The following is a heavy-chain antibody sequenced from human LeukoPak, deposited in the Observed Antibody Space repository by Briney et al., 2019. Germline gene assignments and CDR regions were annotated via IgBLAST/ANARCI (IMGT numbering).Heavy chain of an antibody. V-gene: IGHV3-30*14. CDR2: ISSDGSNK. D-gene: IGHD3-9*01. CDR1: GFTFNSHA. J-gene: IGHJ3*02. CDR3: AKDDWGFPPHDAFDI. Sequence: GRSLRLSCAASGFTFNSHAMHWVRQAPGKGLEWVAVISSDGSNKYYADSVKGRFTISRDNSKNTLYLQMSSLRAEDTAVYYCAKDDWGFPPHDAFDIWGQGTMVTASS.